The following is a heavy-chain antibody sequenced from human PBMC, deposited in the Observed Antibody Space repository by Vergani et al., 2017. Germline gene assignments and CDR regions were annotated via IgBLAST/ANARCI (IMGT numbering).Heavy chain of an antibody. CDR1: NFFISSNAYY. J-gene: IGHJ4*02. CDR3: VCRATSPPRCIDC. CDR2: LHHNGAT. V-gene: IGHV4-38-2*02. D-gene: IGHD2-2*01. Sequence: QVQLKESGPGLVKPSETLSLTCTVSNFFISSNAYYWGWIRQAPGRGLEWIGSLHHNGATSHNPSLRSRVTMSVDTSKNQFSLKLTTVTAADTAVDRCVCRATSPPRCIDCWGQGTLVIVSS.